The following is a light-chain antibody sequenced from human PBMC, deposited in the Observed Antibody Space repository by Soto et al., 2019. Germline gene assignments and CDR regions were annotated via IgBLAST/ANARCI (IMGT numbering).Light chain of an antibody. CDR3: QQSFSTPT. J-gene: IGKJ5*01. V-gene: IGKV1-39*01. CDR1: QRINIY. CDR2: SAS. Sequence: DIQMTQSPSSLSTSVGDRVTIICRASQRINIYLNWYRQKPGKAPELLIYSASNLQSGVPSRFSGSGSGTDFTLTISSLQPEDFATYYCQQSFSTPTFGQGTRLEIK.